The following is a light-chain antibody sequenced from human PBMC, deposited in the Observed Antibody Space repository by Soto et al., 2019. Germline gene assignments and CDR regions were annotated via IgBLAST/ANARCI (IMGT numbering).Light chain of an antibody. Sequence: QSALTQPPSASGSPGQSVTISCTGTSSDVGGYNYVSWYQQHPGKAPKLMIYEVTKRPSGAPDRFSGSKSGNTASLTVSGLQAEDEADYYCSSYAGSNNFGVLFGGGTKLTVL. CDR1: SSDVGGYNY. J-gene: IGLJ2*01. V-gene: IGLV2-8*01. CDR3: SSYAGSNNFGVL. CDR2: EVT.